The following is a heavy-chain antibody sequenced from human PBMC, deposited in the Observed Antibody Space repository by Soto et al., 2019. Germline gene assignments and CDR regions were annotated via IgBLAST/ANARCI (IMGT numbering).Heavy chain of an antibody. D-gene: IGHD3-10*01. CDR1: GGTFSSYA. V-gene: IGHV1-69*19. CDR2: ISPMFGAA. J-gene: IGHJ4*02. CDR3: AREVQVHTPAFVY. Sequence: QVQLVQSGAEVKKPGSSVKVSCKASGGTFSSYAISWVRQAPRQGPEWMGDISPMFGAANYAPKFQGRVTITADESTGTSYMQLSSLTSEDTALYFCAREVQVHTPAFVYWGQGTLVTVSS.